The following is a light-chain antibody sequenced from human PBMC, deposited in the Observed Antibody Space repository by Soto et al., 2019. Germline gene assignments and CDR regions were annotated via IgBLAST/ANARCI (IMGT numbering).Light chain of an antibody. J-gene: IGKJ1*01. V-gene: IGKV1-5*01. CDR1: QSISSW. Sequence: GDRVTITCRASQSISSWLAWYQQSPGKAPKLLIYDASSLESEVPSRFSGSGSGTEFTLTISSLQPDDFATYYCQQYNIYTTFGQGTNVEI. CDR2: DAS. CDR3: QQYNIYTT.